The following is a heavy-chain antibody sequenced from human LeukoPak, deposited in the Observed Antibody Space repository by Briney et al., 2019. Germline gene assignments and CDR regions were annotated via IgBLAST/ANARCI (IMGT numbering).Heavy chain of an antibody. CDR1: GYTFTGYY. V-gene: IGHV1-2*02. J-gene: IGHJ5*02. CDR3: AREDTVTTGWFDP. D-gene: IGHD4-17*01. CDR2: INPNSGGT. Sequence: ASVKVSCKASGYTFTGYYMHWVRQAPGQGLEWMGWINPNSGGTNYAQKFQGRVTMTRDTSIITAYMELSRLTSDDTAVYYCAREDTVTTGWFDPWGQGTLVTVSS.